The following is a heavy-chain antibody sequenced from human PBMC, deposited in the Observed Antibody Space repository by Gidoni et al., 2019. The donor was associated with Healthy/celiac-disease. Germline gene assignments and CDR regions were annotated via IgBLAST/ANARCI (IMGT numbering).Heavy chain of an antibody. J-gene: IGHJ6*02. CDR3: ARDYSVRGASGYYGMDV. D-gene: IGHD3-10*01. CDR2: INPNSGAT. Sequence: QVQLVQPGAEVKKHGVSVKMTCKASGHNTIGHYLHWVRQAPGHGLEWMGWINPNSGATNYAQKFQGRVTMTRDTSISTAYVELSRLRSDDTAVYYCARDYSVRGASGYYGMDVWGQGTPVTVSS. V-gene: IGHV1-2*02. CDR1: GHNTIGHY.